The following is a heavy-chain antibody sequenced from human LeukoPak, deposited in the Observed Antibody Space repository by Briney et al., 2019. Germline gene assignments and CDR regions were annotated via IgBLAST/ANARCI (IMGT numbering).Heavy chain of an antibody. Sequence: QPGGSLRLSCAVSGFTFSSYAMSWVRQAPGKGLEWVSAISGSGGSTYYADSVKGRFTISRDNSKNTLYLQMNSLRAEDTAVYYCAKDPLYDSSLMSYFDYWGQGTLVTASS. CDR2: ISGSGGST. V-gene: IGHV3-23*01. D-gene: IGHD3-22*01. J-gene: IGHJ4*02. CDR1: GFTFSSYA. CDR3: AKDPLYDSSLMSYFDY.